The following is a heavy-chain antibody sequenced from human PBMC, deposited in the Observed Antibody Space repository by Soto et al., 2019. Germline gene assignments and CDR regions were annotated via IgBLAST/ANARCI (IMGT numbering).Heavy chain of an antibody. J-gene: IGHJ5*02. CDR3: AGGFPLWFDP. D-gene: IGHD3-16*02. CDR2: INAGNGNT. CDR1: GYTFTNYA. V-gene: IGHV1-3*05. Sequence: QVQLVQSGAEEKKPGASVKVSCKASGYTFTNYAMHWVRQAPGQRLEWMGWINAGNGNTKYSQKFQGRVTITRDTSASTGYMELSSLRAEGTAVYYCAGGFPLWFDPWGQGTLVTVSS.